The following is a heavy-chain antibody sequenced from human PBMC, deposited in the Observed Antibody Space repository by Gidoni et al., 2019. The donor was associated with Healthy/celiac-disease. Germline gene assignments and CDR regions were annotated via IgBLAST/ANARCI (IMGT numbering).Heavy chain of an antibody. Sequence: DVSLVESGGGLVQPGRSLRLACIASGFTFGDYAISWVLQVQGKGLEWVGFIRSKAYGGTTEYAASVKGRFTISRDDSKSIAYLQMNSLKTEDTAVYYCTHHPNYYGSWGQGTMVTVSS. CDR3: THHPNYYGS. CDR1: GFTFGDYA. CDR2: IRSKAYGGTT. J-gene: IGHJ3*01. V-gene: IGHV3-49*04. D-gene: IGHD3-10*01.